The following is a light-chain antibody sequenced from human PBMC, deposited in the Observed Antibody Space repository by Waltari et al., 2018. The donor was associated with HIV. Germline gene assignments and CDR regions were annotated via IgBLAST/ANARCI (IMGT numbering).Light chain of an antibody. CDR1: RSDVGAFNY. CDR3: SSYTMDSYV. V-gene: IGLV2-14*03. CDR2: EVS. Sequence: QSALTQPASMSGSPGQSITISCTGTRSDVGAFNYVSWYQQPPGKAPKLIIFEVSSRPSGVSNRFSGSKSGSTASLTISGLQAEDEADYYCSSYTMDSYVFGTGTKVTVL. J-gene: IGLJ1*01.